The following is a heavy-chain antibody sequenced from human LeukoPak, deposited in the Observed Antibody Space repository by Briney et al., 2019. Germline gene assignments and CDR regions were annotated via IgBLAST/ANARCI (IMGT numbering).Heavy chain of an antibody. CDR2: IIPILGIA. CDR3: ARIDYYDSSDNWFDP. CDR1: GFIFSSYG. V-gene: IGHV1-69*04. Sequence: GGSLRLSCVASGFIFSSYGMHWVRQAPGQGLEWMGRIIPILGIANYAQKFQGRVTITADKSTSTAYMELSSLRSEDTAVYYCARIDYYDSSDNWFDPWGQGTLVTVSS. J-gene: IGHJ5*02. D-gene: IGHD3-22*01.